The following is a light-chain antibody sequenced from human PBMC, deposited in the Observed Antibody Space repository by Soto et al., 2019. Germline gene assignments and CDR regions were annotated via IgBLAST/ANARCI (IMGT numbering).Light chain of an antibody. Sequence: QSVLTQPASVSGSPGQSITISCTGTSSDVGGYNYVSWYQQHPGKAPKLMIYDVSNRPSGVSNRFSGSKSGNTASLTISGLQAEDEAEYYCSSYTSSSTLEGYVFGTGTKVTVL. CDR1: SSDVGGYNY. CDR3: SSYTSSSTLEGYV. CDR2: DVS. V-gene: IGLV2-14*01. J-gene: IGLJ1*01.